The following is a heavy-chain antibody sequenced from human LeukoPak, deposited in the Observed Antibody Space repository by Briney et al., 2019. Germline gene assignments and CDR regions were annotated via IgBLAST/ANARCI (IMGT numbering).Heavy chain of an antibody. V-gene: IGHV4-34*01. Sequence: SETLSLTCAVYGGSFSGYYWSWIRQPPGKGLEWIGEINHSGSTNYNPSLKSRVTISVDKSKNQFSLKLSSVTAADTAVYYCARIYCSSTSCYNHWFDPWGQGTLVTVSS. CDR3: ARIYCSSTSCYNHWFDP. D-gene: IGHD2-2*02. J-gene: IGHJ5*02. CDR1: GGSFSGYY. CDR2: INHSGST.